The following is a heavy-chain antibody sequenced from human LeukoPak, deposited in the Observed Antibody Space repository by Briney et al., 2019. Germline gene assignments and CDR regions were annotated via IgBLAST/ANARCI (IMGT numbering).Heavy chain of an antibody. Sequence: ASVKVSCKASGYTFTGYYMHWVRQAPGQGLEWMGWINPNSGGTNYAQKFQGRVTMTGDTSISTAYMELSRLRSDDTAVYYCARARGYSYGYFVDDYWGQGTLVTVSS. CDR1: GYTFTGYY. CDR2: INPNSGGT. V-gene: IGHV1-2*02. CDR3: ARARGYSYGYFVDDY. J-gene: IGHJ4*02. D-gene: IGHD5-18*01.